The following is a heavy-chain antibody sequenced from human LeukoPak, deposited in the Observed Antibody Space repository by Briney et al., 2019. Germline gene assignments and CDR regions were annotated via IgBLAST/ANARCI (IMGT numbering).Heavy chain of an antibody. D-gene: IGHD2-21*02. J-gene: IGHJ4*02. CDR1: GYTFTGFY. Sequence: SVKVSCKASGYTFTGFYILWVRQAPGQGLEWMGRIIPILGIANYAQKFQGRVTITADKSTSTAYMELSGLRSEDTAVYYCTLAYCGGDCYAYFDYWGQGTLVTVSS. CDR2: IIPILGIA. CDR3: TLAYCGGDCYAYFDY. V-gene: IGHV1-69*02.